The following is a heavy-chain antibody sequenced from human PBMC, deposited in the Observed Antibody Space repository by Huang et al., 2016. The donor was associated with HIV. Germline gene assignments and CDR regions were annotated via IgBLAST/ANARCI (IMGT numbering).Heavy chain of an antibody. D-gene: IGHD3-22*01. Sequence: EVQLVESGGGLAQPGGYLRLSCVASGYTFSTYSMNWVRQAPGKGLEWGSYISKTSGATSYAESVKGRFTVSRDNVKNSLYLQMNRLRVEDTAMYYCVRDSSSGLQLRYWGQGALVIVS. V-gene: IGHV3-48*01. CDR1: GYTFSTYS. CDR3: VRDSSSGLQLRY. J-gene: IGHJ4*02. CDR2: ISKTSGAT.